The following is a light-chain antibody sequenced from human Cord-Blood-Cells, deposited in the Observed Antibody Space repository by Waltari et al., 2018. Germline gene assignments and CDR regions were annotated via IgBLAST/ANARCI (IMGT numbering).Light chain of an antibody. Sequence: EIVLTQSPGTLSLYPGERATLSCRASQSVSSSYLAWYQQKPGQAPRLLIYGASSRATGIPDRFSGAGSGTDFTLTISRLGPEDFAVYYCQQYGSSPPYSFGQGTKLEIK. V-gene: IGKV3-20*01. CDR1: QSVSSSY. J-gene: IGKJ2*03. CDR3: QQYGSSPPYS. CDR2: GAS.